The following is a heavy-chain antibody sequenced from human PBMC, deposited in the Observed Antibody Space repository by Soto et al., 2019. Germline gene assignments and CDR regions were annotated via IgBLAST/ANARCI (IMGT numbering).Heavy chain of an antibody. Sequence: PGGSLRLSCAASGFTFSYYYMTWIRQAPGRGLEWVSYISGSGTDKSYADSVKGRFTISKDNADNSLFLQMNNLRAEDTAVYYCAKLVTTAAAGTFDYWGQGTLVTVSS. CDR3: AKLVTTAAAGTFDY. CDR2: ISGSGTDK. J-gene: IGHJ4*02. V-gene: IGHV3-11*01. CDR1: GFTFSYYY. D-gene: IGHD6-13*01.